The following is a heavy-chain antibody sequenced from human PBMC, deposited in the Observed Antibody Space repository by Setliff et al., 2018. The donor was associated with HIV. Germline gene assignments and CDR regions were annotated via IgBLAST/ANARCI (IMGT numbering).Heavy chain of an antibody. D-gene: IGHD6-19*01. Sequence: SETLSLTCTVSGGSISSYYWSWIRQPAGKGLEWIGRIYTSGSTNYNPSLKSRVTMSVDTSRNRVSLKMTSVTAADTAVYYCARARPGIAVAGTLFDYWGQGTLVTVSS. J-gene: IGHJ4*02. V-gene: IGHV4-4*07. CDR1: GGSISSYY. CDR3: ARARPGIAVAGTLFDY. CDR2: IYTSGST.